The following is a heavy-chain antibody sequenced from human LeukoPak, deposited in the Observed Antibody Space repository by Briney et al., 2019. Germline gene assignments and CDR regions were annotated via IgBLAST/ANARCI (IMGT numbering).Heavy chain of an antibody. CDR1: GFTFDDYA. CDR3: AKDLGSGYYYGPVDY. CDR2: ISWDGGST. D-gene: IGHD3-22*01. J-gene: IGHJ4*02. Sequence: GGSLRLSCAASGFTFDDYAMHWVRQAPGKGLEWVSLISWDGGSTYYADSVKGRFTISRDNSKNSLYLQMNSLRAEDTALYYCAKDLGSGYYYGPVDYWGQGTLVTVSS. V-gene: IGHV3-43D*03.